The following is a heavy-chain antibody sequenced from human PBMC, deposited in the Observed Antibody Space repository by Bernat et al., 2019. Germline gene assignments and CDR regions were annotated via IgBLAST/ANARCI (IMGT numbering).Heavy chain of an antibody. J-gene: IGHJ4*02. V-gene: IGHV3-7*04. CDR1: GFTFSSYW. CDR3: ARPYYDFWSGYYWDY. CDR2: IKQDGSEK. D-gene: IGHD3-3*01. Sequence: VQLVESGGGLVKPGGSLRLSCAASGFTFSSYWMSWVRQAPGKGLEWVANIKQDGSEKYYVDSVKGRFTISRDNAKNSLYLQMNSLRAEDTAVYYCARPYYDFWSGYYWDYWGQGTLVTVSS.